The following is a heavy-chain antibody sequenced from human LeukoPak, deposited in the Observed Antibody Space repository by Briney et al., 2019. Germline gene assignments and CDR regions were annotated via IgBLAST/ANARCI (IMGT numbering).Heavy chain of an antibody. V-gene: IGHV3-9*03. CDR2: ISWNSGSI. CDR1: GFTFDDYA. D-gene: IGHD6-19*01. CDR3: AKADTIAVAGTIDY. Sequence: GGSLRLSCAASGFTFDDYAMHWVRQAPGEGLEWVSGISWNSGSIGYADSVKGRFTISRDNAKNSLYLQMNSLRAEDMALYYYAKADTIAVAGTIDYWGQGTLVTVSS. J-gene: IGHJ4*02.